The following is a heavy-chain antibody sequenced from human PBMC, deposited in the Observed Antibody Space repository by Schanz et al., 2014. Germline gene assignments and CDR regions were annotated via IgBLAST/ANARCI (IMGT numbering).Heavy chain of an antibody. D-gene: IGHD1-1*01. V-gene: IGHV3-23*04. Sequence: EVQLVESGGGLVKPGGFLRLSCAASGFTFSDAWMSWVRQAPGKGLEWVSTIGTSGGTNYAESVKGRFTISRDNSKNTLYLQMNSLRAEDTAVYFCAKIERNEDWGQGTLVIVSS. CDR3: AKIERNED. CDR1: GFTFSDAW. CDR2: IGTSGGT. J-gene: IGHJ4*02.